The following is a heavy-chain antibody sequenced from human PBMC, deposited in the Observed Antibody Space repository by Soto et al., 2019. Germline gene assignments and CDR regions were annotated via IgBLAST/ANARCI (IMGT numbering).Heavy chain of an antibody. D-gene: IGHD6-13*01. CDR3: ARFGAAAAHDDN. CDR2: IYFSGST. CDR1: GDSVSICYYC. Sequence: PSXTLSLACSVSGDSVSICYYCWCQNRQPPGKGLEWIGYIYFSGSTNYNPSLKSRVTISLDTSKNQFSLKLTSVTAADTAVYYCARFGAAAAHDDNWGRGVLVTVSS. J-gene: IGHJ4*01. V-gene: IGHV4-61*01.